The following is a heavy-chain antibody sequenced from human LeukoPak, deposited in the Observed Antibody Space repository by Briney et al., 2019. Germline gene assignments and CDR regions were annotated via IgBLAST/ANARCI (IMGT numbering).Heavy chain of an antibody. CDR1: GYTFTSYY. CDR2: INPSGGST. J-gene: IGHJ6*02. CDR3: ARDPPNDSSGYSPRGMDV. V-gene: IGHV1-46*01. Sequence: ASVKVSCKASGYTFTSYYMHWVRQAPGQGLEWMGIINPSGGSTSYAQKFQGRVTMTRDTSTSTVHMELSSLRSEDTAVYYCARDPPNDSSGYSPRGMDVWGQGTTVTVSS. D-gene: IGHD3-22*01.